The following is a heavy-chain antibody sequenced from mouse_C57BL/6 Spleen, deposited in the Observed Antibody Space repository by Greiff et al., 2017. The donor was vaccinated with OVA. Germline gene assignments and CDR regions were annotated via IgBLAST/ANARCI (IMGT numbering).Heavy chain of an antibody. CDR1: GFNIKDYY. CDR2: IDPEDGET. Sequence: EVKLQQSGAELVKPGASVKLSCTASGFNIKDYYMHWVKQRTEQGLEWIGRIDPEDGETKYAPKFQGKATITADTSSNTAYLQLSSLTSEDTAVYYCARGDYDDRYFDVWGTGTTVTVSS. D-gene: IGHD2-4*01. V-gene: IGHV14-2*01. CDR3: ARGDYDDRYFDV. J-gene: IGHJ1*03.